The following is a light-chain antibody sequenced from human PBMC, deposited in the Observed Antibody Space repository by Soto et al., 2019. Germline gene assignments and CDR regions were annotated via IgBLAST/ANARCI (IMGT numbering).Light chain of an antibody. J-gene: IGLJ1*01. CDR2: EVN. Sequence: QSALTQPASVSGSPGQSITISCGGTSSDVGAYIYVSWYQQFPGKDPKLILYEVNNRPSGVSNRFAGSKSGTTASLTISWLQPEDEADYYCTAYSDIDTKVFGTGTKVTV. V-gene: IGLV2-14*03. CDR1: SSDVGAYIY. CDR3: TAYSDIDTKV.